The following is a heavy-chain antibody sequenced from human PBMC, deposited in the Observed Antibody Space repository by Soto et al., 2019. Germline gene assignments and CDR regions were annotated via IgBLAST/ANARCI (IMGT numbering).Heavy chain of an antibody. CDR2: ILFDGNKK. V-gene: IGHV3-30*18. D-gene: IGHD1-26*01. J-gene: IGHJ5*02. Sequence: GGALRLSCSASGFIFSDYAMHWVRQAPGKGMEWVAAILFDGNKKYYADSVKGRFTISRDNSKNTLYLQMNSLRAEDTAVYYCAEDGSQTISGSYLYSWGQGSLVIVYS. CDR3: AEDGSQTISGSYLYS. CDR1: GFIFSDYA.